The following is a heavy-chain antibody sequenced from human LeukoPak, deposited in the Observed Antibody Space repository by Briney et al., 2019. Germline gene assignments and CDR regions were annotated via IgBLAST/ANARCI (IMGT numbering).Heavy chain of an antibody. CDR1: GYTFSSYS. CDR2: ISSSSSTI. D-gene: IGHD6-13*01. CDR3: ARRLTWYSSSRRADAFDI. V-gene: IGHV3-48*02. Sequence: GGSLRLSCAAAGYTFSSYSMNWVRQAPGKGLEWVSYISSSSSTIYYADPVKGRFTISRDNAKNSLYLQMNSLRDEDTAVYYCARRLTWYSSSRRADAFDIWGRGTMVTVSS. J-gene: IGHJ3*02.